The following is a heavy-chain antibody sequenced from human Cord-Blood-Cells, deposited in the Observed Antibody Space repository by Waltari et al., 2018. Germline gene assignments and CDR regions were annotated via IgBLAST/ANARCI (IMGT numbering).Heavy chain of an antibody. CDR2: IYTSGST. Sequence: QVQLQESGPGLVKPSETLSLTCTVSGGSISSYYWSWIRQPAGKGLEWIGRIYTSGSTNYNPSLKSRVTMSVDTSKNQFSVELSSVTAADTAVYYCAIDPTLSDAFDIWGQGTMVTVSS. J-gene: IGHJ3*02. CDR3: AIDPTLSDAFDI. V-gene: IGHV4-4*07. CDR1: GGSISSYY.